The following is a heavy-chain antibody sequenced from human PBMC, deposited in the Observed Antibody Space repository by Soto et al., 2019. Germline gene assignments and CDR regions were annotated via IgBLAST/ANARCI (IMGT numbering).Heavy chain of an antibody. D-gene: IGHD3-10*01. CDR1: GGSFSGYY. Sequence: QVQLQQWGAGLLKPSETLSLTCAVYGGSFSGYYWTWFRQPPGKGLEWIGEISTSGTTKYIPSLKSRVTISADTSKNQFSLKLTSVTAADTAVYYCVTSLWFGTQPEIWGQGALVTVSS. CDR2: ISTSGTT. CDR3: VTSLWFGTQPEI. J-gene: IGHJ4*02. V-gene: IGHV4-34*01.